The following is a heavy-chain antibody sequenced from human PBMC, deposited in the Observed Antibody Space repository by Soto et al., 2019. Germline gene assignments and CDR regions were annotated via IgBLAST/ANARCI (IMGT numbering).Heavy chain of an antibody. Sequence: GGSLRLSCAASGFTFSSYWMSWVRQAPGKGLEWVANIKQDGSEKYYVDSVKGRFTISRDNAKNSLYLQMNSLRAEDTAVYYCARVPGYSTLYFDPWGQGTLVTVSS. D-gene: IGHD6-13*01. CDR1: GFTFSSYW. V-gene: IGHV3-7*01. J-gene: IGHJ5*02. CDR3: ARVPGYSTLYFDP. CDR2: IKQDGSEK.